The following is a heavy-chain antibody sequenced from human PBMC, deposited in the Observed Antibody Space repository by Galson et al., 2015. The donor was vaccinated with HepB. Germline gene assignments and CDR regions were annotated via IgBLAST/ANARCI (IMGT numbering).Heavy chain of an antibody. V-gene: IGHV3-7*01. CDR1: KFTLSNYW. D-gene: IGHD6-19*01. Sequence: SLRLSCAASKFTLSNYWMVWVRRAPGKGLEWVANINGLGSEEYYVESVKGRFTISRDNAKNSVYLQMNSLRAEETAVYYCARSGYDSALDYWGQGTLVTVSS. CDR2: INGLGSEE. J-gene: IGHJ4*02. CDR3: ARSGYDSALDY.